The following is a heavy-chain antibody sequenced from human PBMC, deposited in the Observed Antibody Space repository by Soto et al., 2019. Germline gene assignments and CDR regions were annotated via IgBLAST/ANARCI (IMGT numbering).Heavy chain of an antibody. V-gene: IGHV3-23*01. J-gene: IGHJ2*01. CDR1: GFTFSIYA. CDR2: MSGSGGST. Sequence: EVQLLESGGGLVQPGGSLRLSCAASGFTFSIYAMNWVRQAPGKGLEWVSVMSGSGGSTDYADSVKGRFTISRDNSKNTLYLQMNSLRAEDTAVYYCARRTVGWYFDLWGRCTLVTVSS. D-gene: IGHD4-17*01. CDR3: ARRTVGWYFDL.